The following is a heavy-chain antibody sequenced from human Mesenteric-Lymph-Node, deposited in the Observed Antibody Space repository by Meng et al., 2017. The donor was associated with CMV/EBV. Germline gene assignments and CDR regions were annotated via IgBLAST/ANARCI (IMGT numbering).Heavy chain of an antibody. Sequence: GSLRLSCTVSGGSISSYYWSWIRQPPGKGLECIGYISFSGSTNYNPSLESRVTISVDTSKNQISLKLTSVTAADTAVYYCARSRRDYYGMDVWGQGTTVTVSS. CDR1: GGSISSYY. J-gene: IGHJ6*02. D-gene: IGHD1-14*01. CDR3: ARSRRDYYGMDV. V-gene: IGHV4-59*01. CDR2: ISFSGST.